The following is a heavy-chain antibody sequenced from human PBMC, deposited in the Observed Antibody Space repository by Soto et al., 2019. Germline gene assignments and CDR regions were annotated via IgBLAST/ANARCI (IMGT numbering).Heavy chain of an antibody. V-gene: IGHV3-33*01. Sequence: PGGSLRLSCAASGFSFSSYCMHWVRQAPGKGMAWVAVIWYDGSSKYYADSVKGRFTISRDNSKNTLYLQMNSLRAEDTAVYYCARDGGGSEYYDFWSGYPWFDPWGQGTLVTVSS. J-gene: IGHJ5*02. CDR3: ARDGGGSEYYDFWSGYPWFDP. CDR2: IWYDGSSK. D-gene: IGHD3-3*01. CDR1: GFSFSSYC.